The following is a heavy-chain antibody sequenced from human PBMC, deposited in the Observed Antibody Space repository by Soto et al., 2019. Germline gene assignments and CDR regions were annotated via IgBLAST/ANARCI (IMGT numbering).Heavy chain of an antibody. CDR2: IIPIFGTA. D-gene: IGHD5-18*01. J-gene: IGHJ6*02. CDR1: GGTFSSYA. Sequence: QVQLVQSGAEVKKPGSSVKVSCKASGGTFSSYAISWVRQAPGQGLEWMGGIIPIFGTANYAQKFQGRVTINADESTSTAYMELSSLRSEDTAVYYCARTSDVDTAMVPYYGMDVWGQGTTVTVSS. V-gene: IGHV1-69*01. CDR3: ARTSDVDTAMVPYYGMDV.